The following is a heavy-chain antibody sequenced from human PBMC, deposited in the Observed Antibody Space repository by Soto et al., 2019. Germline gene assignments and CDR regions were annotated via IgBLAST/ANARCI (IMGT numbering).Heavy chain of an antibody. Sequence: EVQLLESGGGLVQPGGSLRLSCAASGFTFSSYAMSWVRQAPGKGLEWVSAISGSGRTTYYADSVKGRFTISRDNSKNPLYLQMNSLRAEDTAVYYCAKATETPETTLYYYYGMDVWGQGTTVTVSS. CDR3: AKATETPETTLYYYYGMDV. D-gene: IGHD4-17*01. V-gene: IGHV3-23*01. CDR2: ISGSGRTT. J-gene: IGHJ6*02. CDR1: GFTFSSYA.